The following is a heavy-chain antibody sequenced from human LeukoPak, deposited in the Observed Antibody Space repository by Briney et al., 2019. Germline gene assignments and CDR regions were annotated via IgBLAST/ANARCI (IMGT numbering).Heavy chain of an antibody. CDR3: ARGGYCRSGNCFILAAEFDY. J-gene: IGHJ4*02. V-gene: IGHV1-2*02. D-gene: IGHD2-15*01. Sequence: ASVKVSCKASGYMFTGYYMHWVRQAPGQGLEWMGWVNPNSGGTDYAQKFQGRVTMTRDTSINTAYMELKWLGSDDTAVYYCARGGYCRSGNCFILAAEFDYWGQGTLVTVSS. CDR2: VNPNSGGT. CDR1: GYMFTGYY.